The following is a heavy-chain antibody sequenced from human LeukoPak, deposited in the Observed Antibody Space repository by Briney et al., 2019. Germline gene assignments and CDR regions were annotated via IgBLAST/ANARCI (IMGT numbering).Heavy chain of an antibody. CDR1: GYTFTGYY. Sequence: ASVKVSCKASGYTFTGYYMHWVRQAPGQGLEWMGWINPNSGGTNYAQKFQGRVTMTRDTSISTAYMELSRLRSDDTAVYYCAREAIRVGGHLDYWGQGTLVIVSS. CDR3: AREAIRVGGHLDY. CDR2: INPNSGGT. J-gene: IGHJ4*02. V-gene: IGHV1-2*02. D-gene: IGHD2-15*01.